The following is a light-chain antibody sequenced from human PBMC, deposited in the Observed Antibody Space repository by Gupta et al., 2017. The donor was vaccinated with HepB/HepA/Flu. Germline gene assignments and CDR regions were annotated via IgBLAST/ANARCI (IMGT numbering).Light chain of an antibody. CDR2: SAS. V-gene: IGKV1-8*01. CDR3: QQYSTYPFT. J-gene: IGKJ4*01. CDR1: HHISTF. Sequence: ALRMTQSPSSFPASIGDRVTITCRASHHISTFLAWYQQKPGKAPNLLIHSASTLEGGVPSRFSGGGSGTDFSFTISSLQSEDFATYYCQQYSTYPFTFGGGTKVEI.